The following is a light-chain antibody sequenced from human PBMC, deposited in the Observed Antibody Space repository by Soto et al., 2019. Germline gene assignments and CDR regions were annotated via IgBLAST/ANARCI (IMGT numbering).Light chain of an antibody. V-gene: IGKV3-20*01. CDR2: GAS. CDR1: QSFTSTS. J-gene: IGKJ1*01. Sequence: EIVLTQSPGTLSLSPGERATLSCRASQSFTSTSLAWYQQKPAQAPRLLTSGASRRAAGIPDRFSSSGSGTDFTLTISRLESEDIAVYYTQKYDSSPPTFGQRTKADIK. CDR3: QKYDSSPPT.